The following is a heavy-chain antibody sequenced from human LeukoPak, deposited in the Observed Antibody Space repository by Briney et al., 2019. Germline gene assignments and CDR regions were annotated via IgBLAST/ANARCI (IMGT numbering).Heavy chain of an antibody. Sequence: GGSLRLSCAASGFTFSTYGMTWVRQAPGRGLEWVSSISSSSSYIYYADSVKGRFTISRDNAKNSLYLQMNSLRAEDTAVYYCARDETYYDILTGYYPTFFDYWGQGTLVTVSS. J-gene: IGHJ4*02. CDR3: ARDETYYDILTGYYPTFFDY. V-gene: IGHV3-21*01. CDR1: GFTFSTYG. CDR2: ISSSSSYI. D-gene: IGHD3-9*01.